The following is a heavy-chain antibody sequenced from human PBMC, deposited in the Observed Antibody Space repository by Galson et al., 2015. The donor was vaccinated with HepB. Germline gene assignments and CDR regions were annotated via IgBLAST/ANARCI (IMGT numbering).Heavy chain of an antibody. D-gene: IGHD3-16*01. J-gene: IGHJ6*02. Sequence: SVKVSCKASGYSFTTYGFSWVRQAPGQGLEWMGWISGYNGDTNYAQKFQGRVTMTTDTSASTAYMELRSLRSDDTAVYYCARSGHKMLKQYLIYYNYYGLDVWGQGTTVTVSS. CDR3: ARSGHKMLKQYLIYYNYYGLDV. V-gene: IGHV1-18*04. CDR1: GYSFTTYG. CDR2: ISGYNGDT.